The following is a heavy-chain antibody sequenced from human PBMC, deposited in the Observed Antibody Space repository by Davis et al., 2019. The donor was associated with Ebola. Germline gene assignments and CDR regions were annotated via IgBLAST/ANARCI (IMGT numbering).Heavy chain of an antibody. CDR1: AGSFSGYY. Sequence: MPSETLSLTCAVYAGSFSGYYWSWIRQPPGKGLEWIGEINHSGITNYNPSLKSRVTISVDKSKNQFSLKLSSVTAADTAVYYCARDQRTYYYDSCFDYWGQGTLVTVSS. J-gene: IGHJ4*02. CDR3: ARDQRTYYYDSCFDY. D-gene: IGHD3-22*01. CDR2: INHSGIT. V-gene: IGHV4-34*01.